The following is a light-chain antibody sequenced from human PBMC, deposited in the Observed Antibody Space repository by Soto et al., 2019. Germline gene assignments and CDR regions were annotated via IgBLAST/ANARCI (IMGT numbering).Light chain of an antibody. V-gene: IGKV3-20*01. CDR1: KSFSRSY. CDR3: LQDYSFPRT. Sequence: IMLKQSPDTLSLSPGERVTLSCRASKSFSRSYLAWYQQKPGQAPRLLIYGASSRATGIPDRFSGSGSGTDFTLTISSLQPEDFATYYCLQDYSFPRTFGGGTKVDIK. CDR2: GAS. J-gene: IGKJ4*01.